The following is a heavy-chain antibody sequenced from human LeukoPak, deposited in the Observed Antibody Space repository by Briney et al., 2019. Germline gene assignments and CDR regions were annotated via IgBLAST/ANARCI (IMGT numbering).Heavy chain of an antibody. V-gene: IGHV1-2*02. D-gene: IGHD3-22*01. CDR2: INPNSGGT. Sequence: ASVKVSCKASGYTFTGYYMHWVRQAPGQGLEWMGWINPNSGGTNYAQKFQGRVTMTRDTPISTAYMELSRLRSDDTAVYYCARDRSSSGYYPGYWGQGTLVTVSS. J-gene: IGHJ4*02. CDR3: ARDRSSSGYYPGY. CDR1: GYTFTGYY.